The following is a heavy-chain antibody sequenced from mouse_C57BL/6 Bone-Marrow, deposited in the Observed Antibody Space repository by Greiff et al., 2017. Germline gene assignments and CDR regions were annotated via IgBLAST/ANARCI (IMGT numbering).Heavy chain of an antibody. CDR2: FHPYNDAT. D-gene: IGHD5-1*01. CDR3: ARSSTFFYYFDY. J-gene: IGHJ2*01. V-gene: IGHV1-47*01. Sequence: QVQLQQSGAELVKPGASVKMSCKASGYTFTTYPIEWMKQNHGKSLEWIGNFHPYNDATKYTEKFKGKATLTVEKSSNTVYLELSRLTSDDSAVYDGARSSTFFYYFDYWGQGTTLTVSS. CDR1: GYTFTTYP.